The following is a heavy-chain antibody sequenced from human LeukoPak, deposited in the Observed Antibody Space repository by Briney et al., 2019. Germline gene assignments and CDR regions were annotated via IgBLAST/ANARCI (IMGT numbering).Heavy chain of an antibody. D-gene: IGHD2-21*02. CDR2: INPNSGGT. V-gene: IGHV1-2*02. CDR1: GYSFTGYY. CDR3: ARGAYCGGDCYFDY. J-gene: IGHJ4*02. Sequence: ASMKVSCKASGYSFTGYYMHWVRQAPGQGLEWMGCINPNSGGTDYAQKFQGRVTMTRDTSISTAYMELSRLTSDDTAVYYCARGAYCGGDCYFDYWGQGTLVTVSS.